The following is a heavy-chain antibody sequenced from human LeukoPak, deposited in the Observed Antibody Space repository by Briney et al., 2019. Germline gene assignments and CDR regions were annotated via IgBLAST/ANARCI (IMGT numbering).Heavy chain of an antibody. CDR2: ISYDGSNK. J-gene: IGHJ3*02. CDR1: GFTFSSYA. D-gene: IGHD5-12*01. CDR3: ARPLGVVATWDAFDI. Sequence: GGSLRLSCAASGFTFSSYAMHWVRQAPGKGLEWVAVISYDGSNKYYADSVKGRFTISRDNSKNTLYLQMNSLRAEDTAVYYCARPLGVVATWDAFDIWGQGTMVTVSS. V-gene: IGHV3-30-3*01.